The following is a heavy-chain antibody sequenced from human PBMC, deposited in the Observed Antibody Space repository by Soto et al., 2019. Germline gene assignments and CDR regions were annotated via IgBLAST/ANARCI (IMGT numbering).Heavy chain of an antibody. Sequence: EVQLVESGGGLVQPGGSLRLSCAASGFTFSDHYMDWVRQAPGKGLEWVGRSKNKADSYTTEYAASVKGRFTISRDGSKNSLLLQMNSLKTEATAVYYCTVWGSGNDFGAAWGQGILVTVSS. D-gene: IGHD3-10*01. J-gene: IGHJ4*02. CDR2: SKNKADSYTT. V-gene: IGHV3-72*01. CDR1: GFTFSDHY. CDR3: TVWGSGNDFGAA.